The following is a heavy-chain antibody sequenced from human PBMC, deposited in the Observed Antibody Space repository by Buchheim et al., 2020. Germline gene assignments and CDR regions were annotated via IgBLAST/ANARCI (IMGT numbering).Heavy chain of an antibody. V-gene: IGHV4-31*03. Sequence: QVQLQESGPGLVKPSQTLSLTCTVSGGSISSGGCYWSWIRQHPGQGLEWIGYIYYSGSTYYNPSLKSRVTIYLATSQNQFSLKLSSVTAADTAGYDCARDGGPVRGVRSGIDYWGQGT. D-gene: IGHD3-10*01. CDR2: IYYSGST. J-gene: IGHJ4*02. CDR1: GGSISSGGCY. CDR3: ARDGGPVRGVRSGIDY.